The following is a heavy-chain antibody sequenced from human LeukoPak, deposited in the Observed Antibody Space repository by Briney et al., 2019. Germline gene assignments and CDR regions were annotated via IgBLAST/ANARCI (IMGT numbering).Heavy chain of an antibody. CDR3: AKEGYYDSSGYYPHYYYYMDV. CDR1: GFTFSSYA. J-gene: IGHJ6*03. Sequence: GGSLRLSCAASGFTFSSYAMNWVRQAPGKGLEWVALISYDGSNKYYADSVKGRFTISRDNSKNTLYLQMNSLRGEDTAVYYCAKEGYYDSSGYYPHYYYYMDVWGKGTTVTVSS. CDR2: ISYDGSNK. V-gene: IGHV3-30-3*01. D-gene: IGHD3-22*01.